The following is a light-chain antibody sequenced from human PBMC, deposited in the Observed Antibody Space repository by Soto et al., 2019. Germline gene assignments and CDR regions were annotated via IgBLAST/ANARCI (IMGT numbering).Light chain of an antibody. CDR2: DAS. J-gene: IGKJ1*01. V-gene: IGKV1-5*01. CDR3: QQYNSNSPCT. Sequence: DIQMTQSPSSLSASLVDRVTITFRSSQTISTSLHWYQQKPGKAPKLLIYDASGLESGVPSRFSGSGSGTEFTLTISSLQPDDFATYYCQQYNSNSPCTFGQGTKVE. CDR1: QTISTS.